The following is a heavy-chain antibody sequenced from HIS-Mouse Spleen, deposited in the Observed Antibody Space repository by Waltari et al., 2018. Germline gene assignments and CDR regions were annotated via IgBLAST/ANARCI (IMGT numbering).Heavy chain of an antibody. CDR2: INSDGSST. CDR3: ARDLELDAFDI. CDR1: GFPFSSYW. D-gene: IGHD1-1*01. Sequence: EVQLVESGGGLVQHGGSVRLSCAASGFPFSSYWMHWVRQAPGKGLVWVSRINSDGSSTSYADSVKGRFTISRDNAKNTLYLQMNSLRAEDTAVYYCARDLELDAFDIWGQGTMVTVSS. J-gene: IGHJ3*02. V-gene: IGHV3-74*01.